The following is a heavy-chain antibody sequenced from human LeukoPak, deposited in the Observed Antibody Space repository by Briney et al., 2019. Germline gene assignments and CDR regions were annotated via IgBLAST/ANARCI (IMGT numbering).Heavy chain of an antibody. J-gene: IGHJ4*02. CDR2: INPSGGST. CDR3: ARDREFSSSWVFDY. V-gene: IGHV1-46*01. CDR1: GGTFSSYA. D-gene: IGHD6-13*01. Sequence: ASVKVSCKASGGTFSSYAISWVRQAPGQGLEWMGIINPSGGSTSYAQKFQGRVTMTRDMSTSTVYMELSSLRSEDTAVYYCARDREFSSSWVFDYWGQGTLVTVSS.